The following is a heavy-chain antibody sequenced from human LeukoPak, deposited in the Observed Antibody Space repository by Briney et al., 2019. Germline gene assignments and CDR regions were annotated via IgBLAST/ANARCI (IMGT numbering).Heavy chain of an antibody. Sequence: GGSLRLSCAASGFTFSSYGMSWVRQAPGKGLEWVSAISGSGGSTYYADSVKGRFTISRDNSKNTLYLQMNSLRAEDTAVYYCARTPEGYYYYYMDVWGKGTTVTISS. CDR1: GFTFSSYG. CDR2: ISGSGGST. V-gene: IGHV3-23*01. J-gene: IGHJ6*03. D-gene: IGHD1-14*01. CDR3: ARTPEGYYYYYMDV.